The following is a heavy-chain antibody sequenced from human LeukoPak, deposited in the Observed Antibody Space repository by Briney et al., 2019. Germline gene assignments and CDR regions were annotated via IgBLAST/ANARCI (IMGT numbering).Heavy chain of an antibody. J-gene: IGHJ6*02. Sequence: ASVKVSCKASGYTFTSYYMHWLRQAPRQGVEWMGIINPSGGSTRHAQKFQGTVTLTRDTSTSTVYMELSSLRSEDTAVYYCARVFSGNSDDYYYGMDVWGQGTTVTVSS. D-gene: IGHD4-23*01. V-gene: IGHV1-46*01. CDR2: INPSGGST. CDR1: GYTFTSYY. CDR3: ARVFSGNSDDYYYGMDV.